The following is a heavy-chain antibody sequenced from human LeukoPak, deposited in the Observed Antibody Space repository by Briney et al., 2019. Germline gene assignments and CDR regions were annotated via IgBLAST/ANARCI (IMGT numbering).Heavy chain of an antibody. Sequence: GGSLRLSCAASGFTFSSYAMHWVRQAPGKGLEWVAVISYDGSNKYYADSVKGRFTISRDNSKNTLYLQMNSLRAEDTAVYYCARGHPVVPAAAHYYYYGMDVWGQGTTVTVSS. CDR3: ARGHPVVPAAAHYYYYGMDV. V-gene: IGHV3-30*04. D-gene: IGHD2-2*01. CDR2: ISYDGSNK. J-gene: IGHJ6*02. CDR1: GFTFSSYA.